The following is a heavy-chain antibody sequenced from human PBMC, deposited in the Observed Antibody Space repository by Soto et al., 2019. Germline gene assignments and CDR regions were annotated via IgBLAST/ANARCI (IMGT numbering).Heavy chain of an antibody. J-gene: IGHJ6*02. V-gene: IGHV3-21*01. CDR1: GFTFSSYT. CDR2: ISDSGDYI. CDR3: ARGCTNGVCYLTPGFYYGMDV. D-gene: IGHD2-8*01. Sequence: GSPRLSCAASGFTFSSYTMNWVRQAPGKGLEWVSSISDSGDYIYYADSLKGRFTISRDNAKNSLYLQMNSLRAEDTALYYCARGCTNGVCYLTPGFYYGMDVWGQGTTVTVSS.